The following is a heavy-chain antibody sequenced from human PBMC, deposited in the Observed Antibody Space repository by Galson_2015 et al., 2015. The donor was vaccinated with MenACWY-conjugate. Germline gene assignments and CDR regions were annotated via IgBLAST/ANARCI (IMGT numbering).Heavy chain of an antibody. D-gene: IGHD4-11*01. V-gene: IGHV1-18*01. CDR3: ARDEFSDYTPDH. J-gene: IGHJ4*02. Sequence: SVKVSCKASGYTFTTYGISWVRQAPGQGLEWMGWISPYNRNTHYKQELQGRVSMTTDTSTSTAYMELRNLRSDDTAVYYCARDEFSDYTPDHWGQGTLVTVSS. CDR1: GYTFTTYG. CDR2: ISPYNRNT.